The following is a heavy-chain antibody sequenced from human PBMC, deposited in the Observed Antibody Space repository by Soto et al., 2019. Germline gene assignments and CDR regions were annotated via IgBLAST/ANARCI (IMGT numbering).Heavy chain of an antibody. CDR3: AILYYHISTGYYSDY. J-gene: IGHJ4*02. V-gene: IGHV1-18*01. CDR2: ISPYNGNT. D-gene: IGHD3-9*01. CDR1: GYTFTSYA. Sequence: QVHLVQSGAEVKKPGASVKVSCKASGYTFTSYAISWVRQAPGQGLEWMGWISPYNGNTNYAQKVQGRVTMTTDTSTSTAYMELRSLSSDDTAVYYCAILYYHISTGYYSDYWGQGTLVTVSS.